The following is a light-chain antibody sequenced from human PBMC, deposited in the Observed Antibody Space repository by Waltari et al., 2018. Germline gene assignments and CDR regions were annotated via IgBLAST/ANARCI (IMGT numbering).Light chain of an antibody. J-gene: IGLJ1*01. CDR2: RND. V-gene: IGLV1-47*01. Sequence: QSVLTQPPSASGTPGPRVTISCSGSSSNIASNHVYWYQQLPGMAPTLLIYRNDQRPSGVPDRFSGSKSGSSASLAISGLRSEDEADYYCGAWDDSLSGHYVFGTGTKVTVL. CDR3: GAWDDSLSGHYV. CDR1: SSNIASNH.